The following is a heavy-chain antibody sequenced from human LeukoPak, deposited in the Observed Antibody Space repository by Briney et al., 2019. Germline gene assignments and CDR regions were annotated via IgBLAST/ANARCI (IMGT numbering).Heavy chain of an antibody. CDR3: ARGGIQLWQTGYMDV. V-gene: IGHV3-74*01. D-gene: IGHD5-18*01. CDR2: INSDGSSS. Sequence: GGSLRLSCAASGFTFSSYWLHWVRQAPGKGLVWVSRINSDGSSSTYADSVKGRFTISRDNSKSTLYLQMNSLRADDTAVYYCARGGIQLWQTGYMDVWGKGTTVTISS. J-gene: IGHJ6*03. CDR1: GFTFSSYW.